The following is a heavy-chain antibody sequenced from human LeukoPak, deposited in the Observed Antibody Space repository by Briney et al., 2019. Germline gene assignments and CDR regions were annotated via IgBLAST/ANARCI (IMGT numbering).Heavy chain of an antibody. V-gene: IGHV4-4*02. J-gene: IGHJ6*03. CDR1: GGSISSSNW. CDR3: ARVNGITIFGVVIPRGWYYMDV. D-gene: IGHD3-3*01. Sequence: SGTLSLTCAVSGGSISSSNWWSWVRQPPGKGLEWIGEIYHSGSTNYNPSLKSRVTISVDKSKNQFSLKLSSVTAADTAVYYCARVNGITIFGVVIPRGWYYMDVWGKGTTVTVSS. CDR2: IYHSGST.